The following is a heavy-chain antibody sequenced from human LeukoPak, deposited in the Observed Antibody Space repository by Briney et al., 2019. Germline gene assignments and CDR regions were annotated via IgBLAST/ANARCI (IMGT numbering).Heavy chain of an antibody. J-gene: IGHJ4*02. D-gene: IGHD2-21*02. CDR1: GFTFSSYG. CDR3: ARDGRCGGDCYAS. CDR2: ISYDGSNK. V-gene: IGHV3-33*05. Sequence: GGSLRLSCAASGFTFSSYGMHWVRQAPGKGLEWVTIISYDGSNKYYVDSVKGRFTISRDNSKNTVYLQMNSLRAEDTAVYYCARDGRCGGDCYASWGQGTLVTVSS.